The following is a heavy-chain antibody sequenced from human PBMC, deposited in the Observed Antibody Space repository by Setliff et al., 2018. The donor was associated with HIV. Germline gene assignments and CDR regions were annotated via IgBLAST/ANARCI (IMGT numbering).Heavy chain of an antibody. V-gene: IGHV4-38-2*02. J-gene: IGHJ4*02. CDR1: GDSISDGNY. CDR2: IYFTGSS. Sequence: SETLSLTCTISGDSISDGNYWAWIRQPPGKGLEWIGSIYFTGSSDNNPSLKSRVTLSVDTSKHQFSLKLTSVTAADTAVYYCASGEDSGTYGEPYDSWGQGALVTVSS. CDR3: ASGEDSGTYGEPYDS. D-gene: IGHD1-26*01.